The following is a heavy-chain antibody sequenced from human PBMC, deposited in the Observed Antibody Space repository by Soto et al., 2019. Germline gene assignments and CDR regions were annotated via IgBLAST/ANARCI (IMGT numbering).Heavy chain of an antibody. V-gene: IGHV3-73*02. CDR1: GFTFSVSA. Sequence: EVHLVESGGGLVQPXGSLKLSCAASGFTFSVSAIHXXXXXXXXXXXXXXXIRNKRNNYETVYAASVRGRFTISRDDSKXTAYXXMXXXXXXXXXXXXXXXXXXXXXXXXXXXXXWGQGTTVTVSS. CDR2: IRNKRNNYET. CDR3: XXXXXXXXXXXXXXXX. J-gene: IGHJ6*02.